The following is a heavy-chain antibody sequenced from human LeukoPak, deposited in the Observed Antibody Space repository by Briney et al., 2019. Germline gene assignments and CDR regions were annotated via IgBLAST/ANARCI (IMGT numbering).Heavy chain of an antibody. Sequence: GRSLRLSCAASGFTFSSYAMSWVRQAPGKGLEWVSAISGSGGSTYYADSVKGRFTISRDNSKNTLYLQMNSLRAEDTAVYYCAKDTVWGAAAGSGGFNYWGQGTLVTVSS. J-gene: IGHJ4*02. CDR1: GFTFSSYA. V-gene: IGHV3-23*01. CDR2: ISGSGGST. CDR3: AKDTVWGAAAGSGGFNY. D-gene: IGHD6-13*01.